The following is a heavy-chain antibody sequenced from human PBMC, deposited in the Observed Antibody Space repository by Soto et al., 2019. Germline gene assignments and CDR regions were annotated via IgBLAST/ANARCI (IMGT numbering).Heavy chain of an antibody. CDR1: GGSIRTYY. Sequence: SETLSLTGTVSGGSIRTYYWTWIRQPPGKGLEWIGYTYYNGVINYNPSLKSRVTISLDTSKNQFSLKLNSVTAADTALYYCARVGERWLGAEYYSDGVDVCPHGTTVTVSS. D-gene: IGHD6-19*01. V-gene: IGHV4-59*01. CDR2: TYYNGVI. J-gene: IGHJ6*02. CDR3: ARVGERWLGAEYYSDGVDV.